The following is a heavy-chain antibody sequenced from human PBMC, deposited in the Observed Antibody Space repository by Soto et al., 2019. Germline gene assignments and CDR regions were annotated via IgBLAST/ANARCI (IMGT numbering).Heavy chain of an antibody. V-gene: IGHV4-4*02. CDR3: ARGEGDYIWGSYRYGAFDI. CDR1: SGSISSSNW. D-gene: IGHD3-16*02. J-gene: IGHJ3*02. Sequence: SETLSLTCAVSSGSISSSNWWSWVRQPPGKGLEWIGEIYHSGSTNYNPSLKSRVTISVDKSKNQFSRKLGSVTAADTAVYYCARGEGDYIWGSYRYGAFDIWGQGTMVTVSS. CDR2: IYHSGST.